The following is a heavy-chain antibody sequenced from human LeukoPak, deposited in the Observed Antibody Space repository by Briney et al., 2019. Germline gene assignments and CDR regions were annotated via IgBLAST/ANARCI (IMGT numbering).Heavy chain of an antibody. CDR1: GGSISSGSYY. CDR3: ASSNFRY. J-gene: IGHJ4*02. CDR2: IYTSGST. Sequence: PSETLSLTCTVSGGSISSGSYYWSWIRQPAGKGLEWIVRIYTSGSTNYNPSLKSRVTISVDTSKNQFSLKLSSVTAADTAVYYCASSNFRYWGQGTLVTVSS. V-gene: IGHV4-61*02. D-gene: IGHD4-11*01.